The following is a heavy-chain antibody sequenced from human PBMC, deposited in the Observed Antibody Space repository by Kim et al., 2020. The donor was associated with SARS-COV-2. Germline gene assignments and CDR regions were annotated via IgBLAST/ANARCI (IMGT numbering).Heavy chain of an antibody. CDR3: AKDREDSSSWGDSSDY. Sequence: ESARGPFTSSRDNSKNTLYLQMNSLSAEDTAIYYCAKDREDSSSWGDSSDYWGQGTLVTVSS. J-gene: IGHJ4*02. V-gene: IGHV3-23*01. D-gene: IGHD6-13*01.